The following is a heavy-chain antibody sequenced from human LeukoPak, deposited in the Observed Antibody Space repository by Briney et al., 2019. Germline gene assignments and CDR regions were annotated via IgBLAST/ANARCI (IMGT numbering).Heavy chain of an antibody. D-gene: IGHD3-22*01. J-gene: IGHJ2*01. CDR3: ARDSSGYYYGYWYFDL. V-gene: IGHV4-38-2*01. Sequence: SETLSLTCAVSGYSISSGYYWGWIRQPPGKGLEWIGSIYHSGSTYYNPSLKSRVTISVDTSKNHFSLKLSSVTAADTAVYYCARDSSGYYYGYWYFDLWGRGTLVTVSS. CDR1: GYSISSGYY. CDR2: IYHSGST.